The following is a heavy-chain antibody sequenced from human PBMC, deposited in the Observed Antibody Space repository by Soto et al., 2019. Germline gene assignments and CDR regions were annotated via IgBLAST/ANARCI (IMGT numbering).Heavy chain of an antibody. CDR3: TRAGGSYYFDF. V-gene: IGHV3-7*01. CDR2: IKPDGSDQ. CDR1: GFTFSSLW. D-gene: IGHD3-10*01. J-gene: IGHJ4*02. Sequence: QLVESGGGLVLPGGSLRLSCAASGFTFSSLWMSWVRQAPGKGLEWVANIKPDGSDQYYVDSVKGRFTISRDNARNSLYLQMNSLRGDDTAVYYCTRAGGSYYFDFWGQGTLVTVSA.